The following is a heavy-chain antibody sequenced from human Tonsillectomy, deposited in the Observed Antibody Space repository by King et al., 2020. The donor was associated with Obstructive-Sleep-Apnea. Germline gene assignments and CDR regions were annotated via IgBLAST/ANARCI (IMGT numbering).Heavy chain of an antibody. V-gene: IGHV4-59*08. J-gene: IGHJ4*02. Sequence: QLQESGPGLVKPSETLSLTCTVSGGSISNYYWSWIRQPPGKGLEWIGYMYYSGNTNFNPSLKSRVTISADTSTLQFSLRLSSVTAADTAVYYCARHRGVEDYGGYGDYFDYWGQGTLVTVSS. CDR3: ARHRGVEDYGGYGDYFDY. CDR2: MYYSGNT. CDR1: GGSISNYY. D-gene: IGHD5-12*01.